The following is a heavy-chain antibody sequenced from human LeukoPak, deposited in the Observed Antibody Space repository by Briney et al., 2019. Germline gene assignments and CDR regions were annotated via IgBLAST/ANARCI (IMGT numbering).Heavy chain of an antibody. CDR2: INHSGST. J-gene: IGHJ4*02. CDR1: GGSFSGYY. CDR3: AWLRPPTGSNARDFDY. V-gene: IGHV4-34*01. Sequence: PSETLSLTCAVYGGSFSGYYWSWIRQPPGKGLEWIGEINHSGSTNYNPSLKSRVTISVDTSKNQFSLKLSSVTAADTAVYYCAWLRPPTGSNARDFDYWGQGTLVTVSS. D-gene: IGHD5-12*01.